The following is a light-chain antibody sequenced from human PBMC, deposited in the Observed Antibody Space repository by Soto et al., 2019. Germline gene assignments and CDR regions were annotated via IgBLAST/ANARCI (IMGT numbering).Light chain of an antibody. CDR3: SSYTSSSTLV. CDR2: DVS. CDR1: SSDVGGYNY. V-gene: IGLV2-14*01. Sequence: QSALTQPASVSECPGQSITISCTGTSSDVGGYNYVSWYQQHPGKASKLMIYDVSNRPSGVSNRFSGSKSGNTASLTISGLQAEDEADYYCSSYTSSSTLVFGGGTKLTVL. J-gene: IGLJ2*01.